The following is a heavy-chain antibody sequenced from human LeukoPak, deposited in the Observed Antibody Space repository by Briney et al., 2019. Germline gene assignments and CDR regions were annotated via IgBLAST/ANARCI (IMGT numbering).Heavy chain of an antibody. CDR2: ISAYNGNT. Sequence: ASVKVSCKASGYTFRSYGISWVRQAPGHGLEWMGWISAYNGNTNFAQEFQGRVTMTTDTSTSTASMELRSLRSDDTAVYYCARDQGIYNHRIIDSWGQGTLVTVSS. D-gene: IGHD5-12*01. CDR3: ARDQGIYNHRIIDS. J-gene: IGHJ4*02. CDR1: GYTFRSYG. V-gene: IGHV1-18*01.